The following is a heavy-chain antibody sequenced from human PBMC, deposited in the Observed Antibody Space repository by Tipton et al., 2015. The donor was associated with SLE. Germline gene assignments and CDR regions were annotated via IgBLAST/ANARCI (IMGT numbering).Heavy chain of an antibody. CDR2: IYHSGST. CDR1: GYSISSGYY. J-gene: IGHJ4*02. V-gene: IGHV4-38-2*01. D-gene: IGHD6-6*01. Sequence: TLSLTCAVSGYSISSGYYWGWIRQPPGKGLEWIGSIYHSGSTYYNPSLKSRVTISVDTSKNQFSLKLSSVTAADTAVYYCARRRAARPGYYFDYWGQGTLVTVSS. CDR3: ARRRAARPGYYFDY.